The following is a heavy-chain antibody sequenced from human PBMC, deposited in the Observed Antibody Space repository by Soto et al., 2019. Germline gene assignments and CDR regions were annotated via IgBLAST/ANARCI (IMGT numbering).Heavy chain of an antibody. CDR3: ARVKTDYSNPRGPFFFYGMDV. CDR1: EFTVRSYA. V-gene: IGHV3-30-3*01. Sequence: QVQLVESGGGVVHPERSQRLSCSASEFTVRSYAMHWVRQAPGKGLEWVAGISYDGGHKFYGDSVRGRFTISRDSSKTTVFLQMNSLRPEDTAAYYCARVKTDYSNPRGPFFFYGMDVWGQGTTVTVS. J-gene: IGHJ6*02. D-gene: IGHD4-4*01. CDR2: ISYDGGHK.